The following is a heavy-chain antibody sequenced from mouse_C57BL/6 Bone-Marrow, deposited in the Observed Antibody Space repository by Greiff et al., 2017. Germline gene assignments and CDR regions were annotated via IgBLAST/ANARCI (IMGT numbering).Heavy chain of an antibody. CDR1: GYTFTDYN. J-gene: IGHJ4*01. CDR2: INPNNGGT. CDR3: ARQYAMDY. Sequence: VQLQQSGAELARPGASVKIPCKASGYTFTDYNMDWVKQSHGKSLEWIGDINPNNGGTIYNQKFKGKATLTVDKSSSTAYMELRSLTSEDTAVYYCARQYAMDYWGQGTSVTVSS. V-gene: IGHV1-18*01.